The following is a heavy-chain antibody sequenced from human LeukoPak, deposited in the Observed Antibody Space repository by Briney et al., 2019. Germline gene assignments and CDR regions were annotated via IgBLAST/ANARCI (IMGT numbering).Heavy chain of an antibody. CDR2: IGDSGSTT. J-gene: IGHJ3*02. CDR1: GFTFSIYA. Sequence: PGGPLRLSCAASGFTFSIYAMSWGRQAPGKGLGWVSSIGDSGSTTYYAASVKGRFTISRDNSKNTLYLQMNSLRAEDTALYYCAKVRGSGTFAALDIWGQGTMVTVSS. D-gene: IGHD2-2*01. CDR3: AKVRGSGTFAALDI. V-gene: IGHV3-23*01.